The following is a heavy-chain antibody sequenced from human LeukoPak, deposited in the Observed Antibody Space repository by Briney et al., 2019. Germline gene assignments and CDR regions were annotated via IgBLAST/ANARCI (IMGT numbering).Heavy chain of an antibody. Sequence: SETLSLTCAVYGGSFSGYYWSWIRQPPGKGLEWIGEINHSGSTNYNPSLKSRVTISVDTSKNQFSLKLSSVTAADTAVYYCARGKRGVQGAQLWDWGQGTLVTVSS. V-gene: IGHV4-34*01. D-gene: IGHD3-10*01. CDR3: ARGKRGVQGAQLWD. CDR1: GGSFSGYY. CDR2: INHSGST. J-gene: IGHJ4*02.